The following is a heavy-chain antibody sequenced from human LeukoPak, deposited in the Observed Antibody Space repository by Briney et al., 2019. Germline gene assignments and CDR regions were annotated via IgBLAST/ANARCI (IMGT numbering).Heavy chain of an antibody. CDR1: GYTFTGYF. D-gene: IGHD6-6*01. J-gene: IGHJ4*02. Sequence: ASVKVSCKASGYTFTGYFMHWVRQAPGQGLEWMGWISAYNGNTNYAQKLQGRVTMTTDTSTSTAYMELRSLRSDDTAVYYCARDHAEYSSSLIDYWGQGTLVTVSS. CDR3: ARDHAEYSSSLIDY. V-gene: IGHV1-18*04. CDR2: ISAYNGNT.